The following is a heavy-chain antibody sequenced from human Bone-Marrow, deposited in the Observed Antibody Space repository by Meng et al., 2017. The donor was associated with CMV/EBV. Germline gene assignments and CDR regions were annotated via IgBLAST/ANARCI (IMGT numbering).Heavy chain of an antibody. CDR1: GFTFSSYW. CDR3: AREGGRPVGWNSRNGCDI. CDR2: IKQDGSEK. V-gene: IGHV3-7*01. Sequence: GESLKISCAASGFTFSSYWMSWVRQAPGKGLEWVANIKQDGSEKYYVDSVKGRFTISRDNAKKLLYLQMDSLTAEDTAVYYCAREGGRPVGWNSRNGCDIWGQGTMVNVTS. J-gene: IGHJ3*02. D-gene: IGHD1-7*01.